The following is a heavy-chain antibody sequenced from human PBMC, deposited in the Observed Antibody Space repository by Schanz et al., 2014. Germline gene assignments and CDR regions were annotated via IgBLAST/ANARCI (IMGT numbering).Heavy chain of an antibody. CDR3: VRHGNYEFWHGPTPQFEN. V-gene: IGHV3-30*03. CDR2: ISYDGRNK. CDR1: GFSFSGFG. D-gene: IGHD3-3*01. Sequence: QVQLVESGGGVVQPGRSLRLSCAGSGFSFSGFGMHWVRQAPGKGLEWVAVISYDGRNKYFADSVKGRFTISRDNSKNTLFLQVNSLRAEDTAVYYCVRHGNYEFWHGPTPQFENWGQGTLVTVS. J-gene: IGHJ4*02.